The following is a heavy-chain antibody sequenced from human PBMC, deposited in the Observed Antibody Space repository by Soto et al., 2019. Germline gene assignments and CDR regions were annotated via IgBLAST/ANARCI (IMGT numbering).Heavy chain of an antibody. CDR1: GDSVSSNSAA. CDR3: AREVRFIAVAGTGGYYFDY. V-gene: IGHV6-1*01. J-gene: IGHJ4*02. Sequence: PSQTLSLTCAISGDSVSSNSAAWNLSMQSPSRGLEWLGRTYYRSKWYNDYAVSVESRITINPDTSKNQFSLQLNSVTPEDTAVYYCAREVRFIAVAGTGGYYFDYWGQGTLVTVSS. CDR2: TYYRSKWYN. D-gene: IGHD6-19*01.